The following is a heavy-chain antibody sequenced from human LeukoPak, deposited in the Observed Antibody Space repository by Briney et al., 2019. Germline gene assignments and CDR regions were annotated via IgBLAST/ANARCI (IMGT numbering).Heavy chain of an antibody. CDR3: ARGLYCGGDCYWFDY. CDR1: GGSISSGSYY. Sequence: SQTQSLTCTASGGSISSGSYYWSWIRQPAGKGLEWIGRIYTSGSTNYNPSLKSRVTISVDTSKNQFSLKLSSVTAADTAVYYCARGLYCGGDCYWFDYWGQGTLVTVSS. D-gene: IGHD2-21*02. J-gene: IGHJ4*02. V-gene: IGHV4-61*02. CDR2: IYTSGST.